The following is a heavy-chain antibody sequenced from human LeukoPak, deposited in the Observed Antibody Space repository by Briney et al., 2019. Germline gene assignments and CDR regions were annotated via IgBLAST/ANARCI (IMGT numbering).Heavy chain of an antibody. Sequence: ASVKVSCKASGYTFTSYGISWVRQAPGQGLERMGWISAYNGNTNYAQKLQGRVTMTTDTSTSTAYMELRSLRSDDTAVYYCAREYSSSWYGNNWFDPWGQGTLVTVSS. CDR3: AREYSSSWYGNNWFDP. J-gene: IGHJ5*02. CDR2: ISAYNGNT. CDR1: GYTFTSYG. V-gene: IGHV1-18*01. D-gene: IGHD6-13*01.